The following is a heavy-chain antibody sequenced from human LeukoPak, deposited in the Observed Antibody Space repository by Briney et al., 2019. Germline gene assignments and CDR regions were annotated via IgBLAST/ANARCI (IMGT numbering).Heavy chain of an antibody. CDR3: ARGPNYDILTGYYNDYYYGMDV. Sequence: SETLSLTCAVYGGSFSGYYWSWIRQPPGKGLEWIGEINHSGSTNYNPSLKRRVTISVDTSKNQFSLKLSSVTAADTAVYYCARGPNYDILTGYYNDYYYGMDVWGQGTTVTASS. CDR2: INHSGST. CDR1: GGSFSGYY. V-gene: IGHV4-34*01. D-gene: IGHD3-9*01. J-gene: IGHJ6*02.